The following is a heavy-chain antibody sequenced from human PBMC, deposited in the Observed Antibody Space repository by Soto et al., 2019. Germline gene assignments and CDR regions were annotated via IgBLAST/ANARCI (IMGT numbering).Heavy chain of an antibody. Sequence: SETLSLPCTVSGGSVSSYSWSWIRQPPGKGLDWVGYIYYSGSTNCNPSLKSRVTLSVDTSKNQLSLTLSSVTAADAAVYYCASSTMVRGVMKFDYWGQGTLVTVSS. J-gene: IGHJ4*02. D-gene: IGHD3-10*01. V-gene: IGHV4-59*02. CDR3: ASSTMVRGVMKFDY. CDR1: GGSVSSYS. CDR2: IYYSGST.